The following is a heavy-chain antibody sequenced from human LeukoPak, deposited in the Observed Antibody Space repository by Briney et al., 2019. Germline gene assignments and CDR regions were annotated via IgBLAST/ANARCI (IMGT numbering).Heavy chain of an antibody. CDR2: INHSGST. V-gene: IGHV4-34*01. J-gene: IGHJ5*02. D-gene: IGHD2-15*01. Sequence: PSETLSLTCAVYGGSFSGYYWSWIRQPPGKGLEWIGEINHSGSTDYNPSLKSRVTISIDTSKNQFSLKLSSVTAADTAVYYCARQSCSGGSCYYLPWGQGTLVTVSS. CDR1: GGSFSGYY. CDR3: ARQSCSGGSCYYLP.